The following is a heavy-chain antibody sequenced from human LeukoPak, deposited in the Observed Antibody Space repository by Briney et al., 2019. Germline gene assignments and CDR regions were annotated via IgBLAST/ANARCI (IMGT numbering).Heavy chain of an antibody. CDR2: IIPIFGTA. CDR3: ARDQEGFDY. Sequence: GGSLRLSCAASGFTFSSYAISWVRQAPGQGLEWMGGIIPIFGTANYAQKFQGRVAVTRDTSTSTVHMELSGLRSEDTAVYYCARDQEGFDYWGQGTLVTVSS. V-gene: IGHV1-69*05. CDR1: GFTFSSYA. J-gene: IGHJ4*02.